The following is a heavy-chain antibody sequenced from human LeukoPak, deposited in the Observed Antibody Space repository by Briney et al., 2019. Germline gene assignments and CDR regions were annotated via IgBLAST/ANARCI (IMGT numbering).Heavy chain of an antibody. Sequence: PGGSLRLSCAASGXTFSSYSVNWVRQAPGKGLEWVSSISSSSSYIYYADSVKGRFTISRDNAKNSLYLQMNSLRAEDTAVYYCARVSVGYNVHCFDYWGQGTLVTVSS. CDR3: ARVSVGYNVHCFDY. V-gene: IGHV3-21*01. J-gene: IGHJ4*02. CDR2: ISSSSSYI. CDR1: GXTFSSYS. D-gene: IGHD5-24*01.